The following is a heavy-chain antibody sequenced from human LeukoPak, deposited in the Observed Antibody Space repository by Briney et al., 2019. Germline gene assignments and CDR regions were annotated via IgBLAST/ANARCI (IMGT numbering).Heavy chain of an antibody. Sequence: GSLRLSCAASGFTFRSHWMHWIRQPPGKGLEWIGYIEHSGSTYYNPSLESRVTVAVDTSKNQIFLRLNSVTPADTAVYYCAREGFGSLDKWGQGTLVTVSS. CDR3: AREGFGSLDK. J-gene: IGHJ4*02. CDR1: GFTFRSHW. CDR2: IEHSGST. D-gene: IGHD3-10*01. V-gene: IGHV4-59*11.